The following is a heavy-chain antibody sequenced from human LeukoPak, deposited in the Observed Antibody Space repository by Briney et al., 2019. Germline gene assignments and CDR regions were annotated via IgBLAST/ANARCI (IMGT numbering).Heavy chain of an antibody. CDR1: GFTISSYW. J-gene: IGHJ4*02. CDR2: IKQDGSEK. V-gene: IGHV3-7*01. Sequence: PGVSLRLSCAASGFTISSYWMSWVRQAPGKGLEWVANIKQDGSEKYYLDSGKGRFTISRENAKNSLYLQMNSLRAEDTAVYYCAREYSTVGYYFDYWGQGTLVTVSS. CDR3: AREYSTVGYYFDY. D-gene: IGHD6-13*01.